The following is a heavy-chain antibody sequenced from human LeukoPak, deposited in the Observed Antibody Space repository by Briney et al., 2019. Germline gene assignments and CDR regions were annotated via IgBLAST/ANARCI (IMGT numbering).Heavy chain of an antibody. CDR3: ARDLHYDSSGYLGY. D-gene: IGHD3-22*01. CDR2: ISAYNGNT. V-gene: IGHV1-18*01. CDR1: GYTFTSYG. J-gene: IGHJ4*02. Sequence: ASVKVSCKASGYTFTSYGISWVRQAPGQGLEWMGWISAYNGNTNYAQKLQGRVTMTTDTSTRTAYMELRSLRSDDTAVYYCARDLHYDSSGYLGYWARGTLFTFPS.